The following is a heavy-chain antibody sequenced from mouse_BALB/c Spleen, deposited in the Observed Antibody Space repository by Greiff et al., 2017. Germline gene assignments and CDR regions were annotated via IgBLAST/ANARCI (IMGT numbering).Heavy chain of an antibody. J-gene: IGHJ4*01. V-gene: IGHV1-4*01. D-gene: IGHD2-1*01. CDR2: INPSSGYT. CDR3: ARYNGNYVSFNYAMDY. Sequence: VQLQQSGAELARPGASVKMSCKASGYTLTSYTMHWVKQRPGQGLEWIGYINPSSGYTNYNQKFKDKATLTADKSSSTAYMQLSSLTSEDSAVYYCARYNGNYVSFNYAMDYWGQGTSVTVSS. CDR1: GYTLTSYT.